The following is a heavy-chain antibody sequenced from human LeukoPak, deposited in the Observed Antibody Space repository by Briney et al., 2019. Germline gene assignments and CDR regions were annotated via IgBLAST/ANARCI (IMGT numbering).Heavy chain of an antibody. CDR3: ASDPARDYYDTSGYFRWVDY. D-gene: IGHD3-22*01. CDR1: GFTFSSYS. J-gene: IGHJ4*02. Sequence: GGSPRLSCAASGFTFSSYSMNWVRQAPGKGLEWVSYISSSSSTIYYADSVKGRFTISRDNAKNSLYLQMNSLRAEDTAVYYCASDPARDYYDTSGYFRWVDYWGQGTLVTVSS. V-gene: IGHV3-48*04. CDR2: ISSSSSTI.